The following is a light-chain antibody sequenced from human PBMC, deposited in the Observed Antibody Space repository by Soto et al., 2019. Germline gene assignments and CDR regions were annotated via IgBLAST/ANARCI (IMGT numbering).Light chain of an antibody. Sequence: EIVVTQSPATLSVSPGERVTLSCRASQSVSSSLAWYQQRPGQAPRLLIYDTSTRAAGIAARFSGSGSGTEFTLTISSLQSEDSAVYYCQQYDNWPRTFGQGTKVDIK. CDR2: DTS. V-gene: IGKV3-15*01. CDR3: QQYDNWPRT. J-gene: IGKJ1*01. CDR1: QSVSSS.